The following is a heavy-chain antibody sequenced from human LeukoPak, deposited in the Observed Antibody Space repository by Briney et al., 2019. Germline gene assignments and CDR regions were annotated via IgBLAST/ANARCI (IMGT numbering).Heavy chain of an antibody. D-gene: IGHD2-2*01. J-gene: IGHJ5*02. CDR2: VYYSGIS. V-gene: IGHV4-59*01. Sequence: PSETLSLTCTVSGGSISSYYWSWIRQPPGKGLEWIGYVYYSGISNYNPSLKSRVTISVDTSKNQFSLKLNSATAADTAVYYCARDLGFCSSTSCYPWFDPWGQGTLVIVSS. CDR3: ARDLGFCSSTSCYPWFDP. CDR1: GGSISSYY.